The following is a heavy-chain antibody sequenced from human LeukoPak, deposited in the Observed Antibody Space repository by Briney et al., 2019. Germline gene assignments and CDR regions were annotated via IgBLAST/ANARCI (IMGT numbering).Heavy chain of an antibody. V-gene: IGHV4-61*02. CDR1: GASVSSGLYY. J-gene: IGHJ4*02. CDR3: ARQVAAAGRIHDY. CDR2: ISTSGT. D-gene: IGHD6-13*01. Sequence: PSETLSLTCTVSGASVSSGLYYWNWIRQPAGKGLEWIGRISTSGTNYNPSLKSRVTISIDTSKNQFSLKLSSVTAADTALYYCARQVAAAGRIHDYWGQGTLVTVSS.